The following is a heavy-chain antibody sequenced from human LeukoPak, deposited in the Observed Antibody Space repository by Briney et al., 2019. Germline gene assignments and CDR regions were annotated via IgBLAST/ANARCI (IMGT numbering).Heavy chain of an antibody. Sequence: PGGSLRLSCVASGFTFSSYSMSWVSQTPGKGLEWVSYISGGGSTIYYADSVKGRFTISRDNAKSSLYLLMNSLRDEDRAVYYCARDLTGGNDYWGQGTLVTVSS. CDR2: ISGGGSTI. V-gene: IGHV3-48*02. J-gene: IGHJ4*02. D-gene: IGHD1-20*01. CDR3: ARDLTGGNDY. CDR1: GFTFSSYS.